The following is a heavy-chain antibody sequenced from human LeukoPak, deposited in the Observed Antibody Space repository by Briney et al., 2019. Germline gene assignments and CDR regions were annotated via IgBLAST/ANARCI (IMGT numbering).Heavy chain of an antibody. CDR3: ARVKIVGATAGYYYYYMDV. D-gene: IGHD1-26*01. CDR2: ISAYNSNT. V-gene: IGHV1-18*01. J-gene: IGHJ6*03. Sequence: ASVKVSCKASGYTFTSYGISWVRQAPGQGLEWMGWISAYNSNTNYAQKLQGRVTMTTDTSTSTAYMELRSLRSDDTAVYYCARVKIVGATAGYYYYYMDVWGKGTTVTVSS. CDR1: GYTFTSYG.